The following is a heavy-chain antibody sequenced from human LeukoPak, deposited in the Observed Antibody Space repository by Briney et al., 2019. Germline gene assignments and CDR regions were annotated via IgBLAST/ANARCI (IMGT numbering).Heavy chain of an antibody. CDR2: FSYSGTT. CDR3: AKGPRALEHSAQRFDN. Sequence: GSLRLSCAASGFTFSDYYMSWIRQAPGKGLEWIGSFSYSGTTYYNPSLKSRVTISVDKSKNQFSLKLTSVTAADTAVYYCAKGPRALEHSAQRFDNWGQGTLVTVSS. J-gene: IGHJ4*02. D-gene: IGHD1/OR15-1a*01. V-gene: IGHV4-38-2*01. CDR1: GFTFSDYY.